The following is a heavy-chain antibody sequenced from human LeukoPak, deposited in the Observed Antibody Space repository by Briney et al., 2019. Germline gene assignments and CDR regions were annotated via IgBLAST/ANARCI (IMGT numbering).Heavy chain of an antibody. CDR3: VRDKDWGFDS. J-gene: IGHJ4*02. D-gene: IGHD7-27*01. CDR1: GFTFTSYT. Sequence: GGSLGLSCAASGFTFTSYTMNWVRQAPGKGLEWVSHIGTGTSTVGYADSIKGRFTISRDNAKNSVDLQMSSLRVDDSAVYYCVRDKDWGFDSWGQGTLVTVSS. CDR2: IGTGTSTV. V-gene: IGHV3-48*01.